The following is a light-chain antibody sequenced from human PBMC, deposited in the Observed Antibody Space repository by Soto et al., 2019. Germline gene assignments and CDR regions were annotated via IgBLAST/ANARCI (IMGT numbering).Light chain of an antibody. CDR2: GTS. V-gene: IGKV3-20*01. CDR1: RSVSDTL. Sequence: EIVLTQSPGTLSLSPGERATLSCRADRSVSDTLLTWFQQKPGQAPRLLIFGTSNRAPGIPDRFSGSGPGTDFTLTISRLEPDDFAVYYCQHYGDSSWTFGQGTKVDTK. CDR3: QHYGDSSWT. J-gene: IGKJ1*01.